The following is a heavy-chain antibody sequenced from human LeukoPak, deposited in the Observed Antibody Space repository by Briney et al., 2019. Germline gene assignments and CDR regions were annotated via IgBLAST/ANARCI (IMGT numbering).Heavy chain of an antibody. J-gene: IGHJ6*03. Sequence: PGGSLRLSCAASGFTFDDYGMSWVRQAPGKGLEWVSAISGSGGSTYYADSVKGRFTISRDNSKNTLYLQMNSLRAEDTAVYYCAKSGGSGSYYNYPYYYYYYMDVWGKGTTVTISS. CDR1: GFTFDDYG. CDR2: ISGSGGST. D-gene: IGHD3-10*01. CDR3: AKSGGSGSYYNYPYYYYYYMDV. V-gene: IGHV3-23*01.